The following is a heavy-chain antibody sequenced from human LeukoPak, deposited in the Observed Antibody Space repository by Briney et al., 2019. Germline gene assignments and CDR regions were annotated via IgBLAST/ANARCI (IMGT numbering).Heavy chain of an antibody. CDR1: GFTFSSYS. CDR2: ISSSSSYI. D-gene: IGHD3-9*01. J-gene: IGHJ5*02. Sequence: GGSLRLSCAASGFTFSSYSMNWVRQAPGKGLEWVSSISSSSSYIYYADSVKGRFTISRDNAKNSLYLQMNSLRSEDTAVYYCARGGSSFLTGFSSWFDPWGQGTLVTVSS. CDR3: ARGGSSFLTGFSSWFDP. V-gene: IGHV3-21*01.